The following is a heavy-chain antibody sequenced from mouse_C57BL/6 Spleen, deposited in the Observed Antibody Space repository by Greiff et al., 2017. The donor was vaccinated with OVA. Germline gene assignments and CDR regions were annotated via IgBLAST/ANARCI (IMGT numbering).Heavy chain of an antibody. CDR2: INPYNGGT. CDR3: AREDDGYLYYFDY. V-gene: IGHV1-19*01. CDR1: GSTFTDYY. Sequence: VPLPQSGPVLVKPGASVQMSCQASGSTFTDYYMNWVKQSHGKSLEWIGVINPYNGGTSYNQKFKGKATLTVDKSSSTAYMELNSLTSEDSAVYYCAREDDGYLYYFDYWGQGTTLTVSS. D-gene: IGHD2-3*01. J-gene: IGHJ2*01.